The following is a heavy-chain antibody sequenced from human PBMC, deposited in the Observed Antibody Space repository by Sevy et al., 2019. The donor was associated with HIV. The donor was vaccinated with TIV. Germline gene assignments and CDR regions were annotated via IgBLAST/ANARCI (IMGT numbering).Heavy chain of an antibody. CDR1: GGSISSGDYY. CDR3: AGSIVVVVAATREPPNWFDP. CDR2: IYYSGST. V-gene: IGHV4-30-4*01. Sequence: SETLSLTCTVSGGSISSGDYYWSWIRQPPGKGLEWIGYIYYSGSTYYNPSLKSRVTISVDTSKNQFSLMLSSVTAADTAVYYCAGSIVVVVAATREPPNWFDPWGQGTLVTVSS. D-gene: IGHD2-15*01. J-gene: IGHJ5*02.